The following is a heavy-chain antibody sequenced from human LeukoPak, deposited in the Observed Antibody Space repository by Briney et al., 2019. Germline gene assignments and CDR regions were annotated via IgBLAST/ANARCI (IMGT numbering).Heavy chain of an antibody. V-gene: IGHV1-2*02. CDR1: GYTFIDYY. J-gene: IGHJ4*02. D-gene: IGHD5-18*01. CDR3: ARDFIRGSSFAYRLLES. Sequence: ASVTVSCKTSGYTFIDYYVHRVRKAPGQALEWLGWINPNSGGTSNAQMLQGRVTLTRDTSINTAYMELRRLTSDDTAVYYCARDFIRGSSFAYRLLESWGQGTLVIVSS. CDR2: INPNSGGT.